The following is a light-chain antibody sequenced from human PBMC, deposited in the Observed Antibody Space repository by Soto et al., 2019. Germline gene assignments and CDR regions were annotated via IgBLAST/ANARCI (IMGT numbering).Light chain of an antibody. V-gene: IGKV1-12*01. CDR1: QNIWRL. CDR3: EQAGSFPIT. Sequence: DIQMTQSPSSVSASVGDRVTITCRASQNIWRLLAWYQQKPGKAPELLIYDASSLQSGVPPRFSGSGSGTDFTLTISSLQPEDSATYYCEQAGSFPITFGQGTRLEIK. CDR2: DAS. J-gene: IGKJ5*01.